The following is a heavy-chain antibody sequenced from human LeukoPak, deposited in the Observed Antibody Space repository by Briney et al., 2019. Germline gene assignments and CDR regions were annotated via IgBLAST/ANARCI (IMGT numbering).Heavy chain of an antibody. CDR2: ISGSGGST. V-gene: IGHV3-23*01. CDR1: GFTFSSYA. Sequence: GGSLRLSCAASGFTFSSYAMSWVRQAPGKGLEWVSAISGSGGSTYYADSVKGRFTISRDNSKNTLYLQMNSLRAEDTAVYYCARVGYSGSSSLVDAFDIWGQGTMVTVSS. CDR3: ARVGYSGSSSLVDAFDI. D-gene: IGHD1-26*01. J-gene: IGHJ3*02.